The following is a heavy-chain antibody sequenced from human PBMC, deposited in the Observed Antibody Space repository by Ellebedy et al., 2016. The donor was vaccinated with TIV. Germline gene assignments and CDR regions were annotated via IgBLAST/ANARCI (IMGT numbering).Heavy chain of an antibody. CDR2: ISGYNGKS. D-gene: IGHD2-15*01. J-gene: IGHJ4*02. V-gene: IGHV1-18*04. CDR1: GYTFANSG. CDR3: ARSGGGPPDY. Sequence: ASSVKVSCKASGYTFANSGISWVRQAPGQGLEWMGWISGYNGKSNYAEKFQGRVTLTTDTSTSTVYVELRSLRHDDTGMYYCARSGGGPPDYWGQGTLVTVSS.